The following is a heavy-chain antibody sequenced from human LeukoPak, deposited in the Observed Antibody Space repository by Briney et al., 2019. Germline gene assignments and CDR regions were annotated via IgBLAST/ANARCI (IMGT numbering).Heavy chain of an antibody. CDR3: ARYFDY. CDR2: IYPSGST. V-gene: IGHV4-61*02. CDR1: GGSVSSDNYY. Sequence: PSQTLSLTCTVSGGSVSSDNYYWSWIRQPAGKGLEWIGRIYPSGSTNYNPSLKSRATISIDTSKNQFSLKLSSVTAADTAVYYCARYFDYWGQGTLVTVSS. J-gene: IGHJ4*02.